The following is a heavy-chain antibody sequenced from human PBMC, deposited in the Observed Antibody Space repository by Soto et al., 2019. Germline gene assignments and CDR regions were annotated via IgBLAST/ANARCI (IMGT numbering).Heavy chain of an antibody. D-gene: IGHD3-10*01. CDR1: GYTFTGYY. V-gene: IGHV1-2*04. Sequence: ASVNVSCKASGYTFTGYYMHWVRQAPGQGLEWMGWINPNSGGTNYAQKFQGWVTMTRDTSISTAYMELSRLRSDDTAVYYCARLSHGSGSSFYCEYWGQGTMVIVSA. CDR3: ARLSHGSGSSFYCEY. CDR2: INPNSGGT. J-gene: IGHJ4*02.